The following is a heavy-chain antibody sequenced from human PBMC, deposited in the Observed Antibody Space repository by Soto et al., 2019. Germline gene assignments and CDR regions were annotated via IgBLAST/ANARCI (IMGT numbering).Heavy chain of an antibody. V-gene: IGHV3-48*03. CDR1: GFTFSSYE. CDR3: ARDGYCSGGSCYGYYYYGMDV. D-gene: IGHD2-15*01. CDR2: ISSSGSTI. Sequence: SLRLSCAASGFTFSSYEMNWVRQAPGKGLEWVSYISSSGSTIYYADSVKGRFTISRDNAKNSLYLQMNSLRAEDTAVYYCARDGYCSGGSCYGYYYYGMDVWGQGTTVTVSS. J-gene: IGHJ6*02.